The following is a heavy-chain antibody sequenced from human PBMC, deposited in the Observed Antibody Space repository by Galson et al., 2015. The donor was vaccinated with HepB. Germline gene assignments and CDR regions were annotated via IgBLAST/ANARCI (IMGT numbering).Heavy chain of an antibody. CDR2: ISGSGGTI. CDR1: GFIFSTDA. V-gene: IGHV3-23*01. Sequence: SLRLSCAASGFIFSTDAMSWVRQAPGKGLEWVAAISGSGGTIYYADSMKGRFTISRHNSKNTLYLQINSLRAEDTAIYYCAKGGGDFWSGPLFDPWGQGTLVTVSS. CDR3: AKGGGDFWSGPLFDP. J-gene: IGHJ5*02. D-gene: IGHD3-3*01.